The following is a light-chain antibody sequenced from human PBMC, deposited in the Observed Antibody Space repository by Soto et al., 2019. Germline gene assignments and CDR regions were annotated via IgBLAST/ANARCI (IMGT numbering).Light chain of an antibody. Sequence: EIVMTQSPATLSVSPGERATLSCRASQSVGSNLAWYQQKPGQPPRLLIHGASTRATGIPARFSGSGSGTECALTISSLQSEDFVLYYCQQYNDWHPWTFGQGTKVEIK. CDR3: QQYNDWHPWT. J-gene: IGKJ1*01. CDR2: GAS. CDR1: QSVGSN. V-gene: IGKV3-15*01.